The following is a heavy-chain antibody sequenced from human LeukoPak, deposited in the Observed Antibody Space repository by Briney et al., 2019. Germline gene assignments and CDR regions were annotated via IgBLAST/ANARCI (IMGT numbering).Heavy chain of an antibody. CDR1: GFSLSSHY. D-gene: IGHD2-15*01. CDR2: IYHSGIT. V-gene: IGHV4-38-2*01. CDR3: ARTVVAATNWFDP. J-gene: IGHJ5*02. Sequence: LGTPSPTLGGSGFSLSSHYWGLIPQPPRKGLGGVGTIYHSGITHYNPSLKSRVTISVDTSKNQFSLKLSSVTAADTAVYYCARTVVAATNWFDPWGQGTPVTVSS.